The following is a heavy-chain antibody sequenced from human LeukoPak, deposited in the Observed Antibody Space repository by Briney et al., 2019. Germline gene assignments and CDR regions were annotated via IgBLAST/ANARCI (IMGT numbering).Heavy chain of an antibody. V-gene: IGHV1-8*02. CDR3: ARSVLEWLSCFDY. J-gene: IGHJ4*02. D-gene: IGHD3-3*01. Sequence: ASVKVSCKASGYTFTSYDINWVRQATGQGLEWMGWMNPNSGNTGYAQKFQGRVTMTRDTSTSTVYMELSSLRSEDTAVYYCARSVLEWLSCFDYWGQGTLVTVSS. CDR2: MNPNSGNT. CDR1: GYTFTSYD.